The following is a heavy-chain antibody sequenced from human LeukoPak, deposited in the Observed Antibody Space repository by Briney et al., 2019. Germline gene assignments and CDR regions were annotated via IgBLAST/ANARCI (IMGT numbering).Heavy chain of an antibody. CDR3: ARVGGSYGYFFDY. J-gene: IGHJ4*02. Sequence: PGGSLRLSCAASGFAFSSYAMHWVRQAPGKGLEWVAVISYDGSNKYYADSVKGRFTISRDNSKNTLYLQMNSLRAEDTAAYYCARVGGSYGYFFDYWGQGTLVTVSS. CDR2: ISYDGSNK. V-gene: IGHV3-30-3*01. D-gene: IGHD1-26*01. CDR1: GFAFSSYA.